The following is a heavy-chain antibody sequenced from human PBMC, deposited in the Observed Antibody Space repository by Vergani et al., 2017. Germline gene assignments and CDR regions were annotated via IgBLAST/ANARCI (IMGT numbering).Heavy chain of an antibody. CDR1: GGSISSYY. CDR3: ARVNTETNGHLYYYYYMDV. D-gene: IGHD4-11*01. Sequence: QVQLQESGPGLVKPSETLSLTCTVSGGSISSYYWSWIRQPAGKGLEWIGRIYTSGSTNYNPSLKSRVTMSVDKSRNQFSLTLNSVTATDTAIYFCARVNTETNGHLYYYYYMDVWGQGTAVTVS. J-gene: IGHJ6*03. CDR2: IYTSGST. V-gene: IGHV4-4*07.